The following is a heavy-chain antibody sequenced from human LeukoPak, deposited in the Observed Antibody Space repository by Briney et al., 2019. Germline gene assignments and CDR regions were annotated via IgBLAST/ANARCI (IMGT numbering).Heavy chain of an antibody. V-gene: IGHV4-59*01. CDR3: ARVVTYYDSSGSVNGYFDL. CDR1: GGSISSYS. J-gene: IGHJ2*01. D-gene: IGHD3-22*01. Sequence: SETLSLTCTVSGGSISSYSWSWIRQPPGKGLEWIGYLYYSGNTNYNPSLKSRVAISVDTSKNLFSLMLSSVTAADTAVYYCARVVTYYDSSGSVNGYFDLWGRGTLVTVSS. CDR2: LYYSGNT.